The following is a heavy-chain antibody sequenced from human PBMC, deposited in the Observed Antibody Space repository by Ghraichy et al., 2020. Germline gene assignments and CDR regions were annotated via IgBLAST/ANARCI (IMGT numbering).Heavy chain of an antibody. D-gene: IGHD4-23*01. Sequence: SETLSLTCAVSGGSISSGAYSWSWIRQPPGKGLEWIGYIYHSGTTYYNPSLKSRVSISVDRSKNQFSLNLNSVTAADTAVYYCASLLGYGGSDYWGQGTLVTVSS. CDR2: IYHSGTT. CDR3: ASLLGYGGSDY. V-gene: IGHV4-30-2*01. CDR1: GGSISSGAYS. J-gene: IGHJ4*02.